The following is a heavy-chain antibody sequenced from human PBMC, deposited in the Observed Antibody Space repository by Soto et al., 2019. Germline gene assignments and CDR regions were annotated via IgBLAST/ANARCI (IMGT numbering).Heavy chain of an antibody. CDR2: ISGYNGNT. V-gene: IGHV1-18*01. J-gene: IGHJ6*02. Sequence: ASVKVSCKASGYTFTSYYISWVRQAPGQGLEWMGWISGYNGNTNYAQKLQGRVTITRDTSASTAYMELSSLRSEDTAVYYCARARTTRYYYYAMDVWGQGTTVPVSS. CDR1: GYTFTSYY. D-gene: IGHD1-1*01. CDR3: ARARTTRYYYYAMDV.